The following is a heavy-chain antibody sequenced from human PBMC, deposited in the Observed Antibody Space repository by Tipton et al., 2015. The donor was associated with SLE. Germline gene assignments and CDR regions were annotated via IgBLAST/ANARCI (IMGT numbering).Heavy chain of an antibody. V-gene: IGHV3-49*04. J-gene: IGHJ2*01. CDR3: TRDVFSTYWYFYL. D-gene: IGHD3-9*01. Sequence: SLRLSCTASGFTFGDYAMSWVRQAPGKGLEWVGFIRSKAYGGTTEYAASVKGRFTISRDDSKSIAYLQMNSRKTEDTAVYYCTRDVFSTYWYFYLRGRGTLVTVSS. CDR1: GFTFGDYA. CDR2: IRSKAYGGTT.